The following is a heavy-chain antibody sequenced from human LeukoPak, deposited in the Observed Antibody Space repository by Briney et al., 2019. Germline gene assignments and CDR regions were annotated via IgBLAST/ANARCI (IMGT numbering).Heavy chain of an antibody. V-gene: IGHV3-48*01. D-gene: IGHD5-12*01. J-gene: IGHJ4*02. CDR1: GFTFSGYS. Sequence: PGGSLRLSCAASGFTFSGYSMNWLRQAPGKGLEWVSYISSSSSTIYYADSVKGRFTISRDNAKNSLYLQMNSLRAEDTAVYYCARASYGGYVGYWGQGTLVTVSS. CDR3: ARASYGGYVGY. CDR2: ISSSSSTI.